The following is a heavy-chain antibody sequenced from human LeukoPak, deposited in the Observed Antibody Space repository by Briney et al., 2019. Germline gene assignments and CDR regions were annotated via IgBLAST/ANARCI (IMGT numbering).Heavy chain of an antibody. Sequence: GESLKISCKGSGYSFTSYWIGWVRQIPGKGLERMGIIYPGDSDTRYSPSFQGQVTISADKSISTAYLQWSSLKASDTAMYYCARTDYYDSSGYYFGYWGQGTLVTVSS. J-gene: IGHJ4*02. D-gene: IGHD3-22*01. CDR2: IYPGDSDT. CDR1: GYSFTSYW. CDR3: ARTDYYDSSGYYFGY. V-gene: IGHV5-51*01.